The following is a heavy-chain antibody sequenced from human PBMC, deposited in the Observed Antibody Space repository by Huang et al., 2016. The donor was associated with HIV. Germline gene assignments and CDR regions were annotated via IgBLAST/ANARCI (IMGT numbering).Heavy chain of an antibody. Sequence: EVQLLESGGGLVQPGGSLRLSCAASIFTFSTSAMSWVRQAPGKGLGWVSGISGSGSSTYYADSVKGRFTISRDNSRNTLYLQMKSLRVEDTAIYYCAKGSERSLTGPKYQYYFDYWGQGTLVTVSS. CDR2: ISGSGSST. V-gene: IGHV3-23*01. CDR3: AKGSERSLTGPKYQYYFDY. J-gene: IGHJ4*02. D-gene: IGHD3-3*01. CDR1: IFTFSTSA.